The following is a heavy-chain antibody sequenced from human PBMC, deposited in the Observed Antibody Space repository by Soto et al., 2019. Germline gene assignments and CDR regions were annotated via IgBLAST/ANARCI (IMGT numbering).Heavy chain of an antibody. D-gene: IGHD6-13*01. V-gene: IGHV4-39*01. CDR1: GGPISSSSVH. Sequence: QLQLQESGPGLVKPSETLSLTCTVSGGPISSSSVHWGWIRQSPGKGLEWIGSIHHSGRTNYNPSLQSRVTISVDTSKNQFSLKLSSLTAADTAVYYCARHEGWAEAGYYLDYGGQGTLVTVSS. J-gene: IGHJ4*02. CDR3: ARHEGWAEAGYYLDY. CDR2: IHHSGRT.